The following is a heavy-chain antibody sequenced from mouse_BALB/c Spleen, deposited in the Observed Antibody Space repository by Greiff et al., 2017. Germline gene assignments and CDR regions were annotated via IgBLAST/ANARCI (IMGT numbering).Heavy chain of an antibody. J-gene: IGHJ1*01. V-gene: IGHV5-9-4*01. CDR1: GFTFSSYA. CDR2: ISSGGSYT. CDR3: ARDWDGYFDV. Sequence: EVHLVESGGGLVKPGGSLKLSCAASGFTFSSYAMSWVRQSPEKRLEWVAEISSGGSYTYYPDTVTGRFTISRDNAKNTLYLEMSSLRSEDTAMYYCARDWDGYFDVWGAGTTVTVSS. D-gene: IGHD4-1*01.